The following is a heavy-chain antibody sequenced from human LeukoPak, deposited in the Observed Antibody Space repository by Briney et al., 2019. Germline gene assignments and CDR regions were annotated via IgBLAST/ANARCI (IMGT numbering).Heavy chain of an antibody. CDR3: ARAPGIAAAAYFDY. CDR2: IIPIFGTA. Sequence: SVKVSCKASGGTFSSYAISWVRQAPGQGLEWVGGIIPIFGTANYAQKFQGRVTITADESTSTAYMELSSLRSEDTAVYYCARAPGIAAAAYFDYWGQGTLVTVSS. D-gene: IGHD6-13*01. V-gene: IGHV1-69*13. CDR1: GGTFSSYA. J-gene: IGHJ4*02.